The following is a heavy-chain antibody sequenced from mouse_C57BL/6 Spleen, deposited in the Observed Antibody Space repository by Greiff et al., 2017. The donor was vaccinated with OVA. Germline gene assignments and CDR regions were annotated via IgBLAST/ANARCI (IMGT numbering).Heavy chain of an antibody. CDR1: GYSITSGYY. V-gene: IGHV3-6*01. CDR2: ISYDGSN. CDR3: AREGLYYDYDWFAY. J-gene: IGHJ3*01. D-gene: IGHD2-4*01. Sequence: VQLQQSGPGLVKPSQSLSLTCSVTGYSITSGYYWNWIRQFPGNKLEWMGYISYDGSNNYNPSLKNRISITRDTSKNQFFLKLNSVTTEDTATYYCAREGLYYDYDWFAYWGQGTLVTVSA.